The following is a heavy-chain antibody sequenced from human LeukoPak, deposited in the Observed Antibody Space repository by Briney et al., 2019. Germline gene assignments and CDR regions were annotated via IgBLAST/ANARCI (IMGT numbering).Heavy chain of an antibody. V-gene: IGHV3-74*01. CDR1: GFTSSSYA. D-gene: IGHD6-19*01. Sequence: GGSLRLSCAASGFTSSSYAMSWVRQAPGKGLEWVSGIKSDGSSTSYADYVKGRFTISRDNAKNMLYLQMNSLTAEDTAVYYCTRRAQAAGLGMDVWGQGTTVTVSS. CDR3: TRRAQAAGLGMDV. J-gene: IGHJ6*02. CDR2: IKSDGSST.